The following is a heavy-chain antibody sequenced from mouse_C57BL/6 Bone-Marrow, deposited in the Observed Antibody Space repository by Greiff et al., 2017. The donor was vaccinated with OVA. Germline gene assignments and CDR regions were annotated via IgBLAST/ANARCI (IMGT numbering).Heavy chain of an antibody. J-gene: IGHJ3*01. CDR1: GYTFTSYW. CDR2: IYPGSGST. CDR3: ARRGSNRAWFAY. V-gene: IGHV1-55*01. Sequence: VQLQQPGAELVKPGASVKMSCKASGYTFTSYWITWVKQRPGQGLEWIGDIYPGSGSTNYNEKFKSKATLTVDTSSSTAYMQLSSLTSEDSAVYYCARRGSNRAWFAYWGQGTLVTVSA. D-gene: IGHD4-1*01.